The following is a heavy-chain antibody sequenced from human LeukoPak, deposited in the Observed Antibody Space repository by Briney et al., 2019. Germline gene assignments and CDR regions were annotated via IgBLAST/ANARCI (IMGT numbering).Heavy chain of an antibody. J-gene: IGHJ4*02. D-gene: IGHD3-22*01. CDR2: ISYDGSNK. Sequence: PGGSLRLPCAASGFTFSSYAMHWVRQAPGKGLEWVAVISYDGSNKYYADSVKGRFTISRDNSKNTLYLQMNSLRAEDTAVYYCARDGYYYDSSGYFFDYWGQGTLVTVSS. CDR3: ARDGYYYDSSGYFFDY. V-gene: IGHV3-30*01. CDR1: GFTFSSYA.